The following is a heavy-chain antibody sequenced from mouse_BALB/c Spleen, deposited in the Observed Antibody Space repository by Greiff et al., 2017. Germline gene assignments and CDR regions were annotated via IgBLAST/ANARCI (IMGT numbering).Heavy chain of an antibody. Sequence: QVQLQQSGAELVRPGTSVKVSCKASGYAFTNYLIEWVKQRPGQGLEWIGVINPGSGGTNYNEKFKGKATLTADKSSSTAYMQLSSLTSDDSAVYFCARSEYGNTYYFDYWGQGTTLTVSS. V-gene: IGHV1-54*03. CDR2: INPGSGGT. CDR3: ARSEYGNTYYFDY. CDR1: GYAFTNYL. D-gene: IGHD2-10*02. J-gene: IGHJ2*01.